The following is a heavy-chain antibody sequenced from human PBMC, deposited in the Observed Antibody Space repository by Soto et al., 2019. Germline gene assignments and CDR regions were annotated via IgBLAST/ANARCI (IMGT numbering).Heavy chain of an antibody. V-gene: IGHV3-30*18. J-gene: IGHJ4*02. CDR2: ISYDGSYK. CDR3: AKALGELSTESYAY. CDR1: GFTFSSYA. Sequence: QVQLVESGGGVVQPGRSLRLSCAASGFTFSSYAMHWVRQAPGKWLEWVAVISYDGSYKYYADSVKGRFTMGRDNSKNTRNLKMNSLRADDTAVYYCAKALGELSTESYAYWGQGTLITVSS. D-gene: IGHD3-16*02.